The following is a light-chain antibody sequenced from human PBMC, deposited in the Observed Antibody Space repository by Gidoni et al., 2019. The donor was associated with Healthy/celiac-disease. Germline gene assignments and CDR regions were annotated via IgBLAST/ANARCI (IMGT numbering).Light chain of an antibody. J-gene: IGKJ3*01. V-gene: IGKV1-39*01. CDR1: QSISSY. Sequence: DIQMTPSPSSLSASVGDRVTITCQASQSISSYLNWYQQKPGKAPKLLIYAAYSLQSGVPSRFSGSGSGTDFTLTISSLQPEDFATYYCQQSYSTPPTFXPXTKVXIK. CDR2: AAY. CDR3: QQSYSTPPT.